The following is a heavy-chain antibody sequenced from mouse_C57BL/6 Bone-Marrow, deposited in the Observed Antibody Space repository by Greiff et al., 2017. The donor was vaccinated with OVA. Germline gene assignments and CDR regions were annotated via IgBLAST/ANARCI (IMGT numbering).Heavy chain of an antibody. D-gene: IGHD1-1*01. CDR3: ARPYYYGSSGAY. CDR1: GYTFTGYW. CDR2: ILTGSGST. V-gene: IGHV1-9*01. Sequence: QVQLKQSGAELMKPGASVKLSCKATGYTFTGYWIEWVKQRPGHGLEWIGEILTGSGSTNSNEKFKGKATFTADTSSNTAYMQLSSLTTEDSAIYYCARPYYYGSSGAYWGQGTLVTVSA. J-gene: IGHJ3*01.